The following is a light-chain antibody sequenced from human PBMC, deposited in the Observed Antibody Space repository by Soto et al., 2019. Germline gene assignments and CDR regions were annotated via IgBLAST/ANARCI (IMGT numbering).Light chain of an antibody. CDR2: GAS. CDR3: QQYGSSPWT. V-gene: IGKV3-20*01. CDR1: QSVSSDF. Sequence: EIVLTQSPGTLSLSPGERATLSCRASQSVSSDFLAWYQQKPGQAPTLLIYGASSRATGIPDRFSGSGSGTDFTLTISRLAPEDFAVYYCQQYGSSPWTFGQGTKLEIK. J-gene: IGKJ1*01.